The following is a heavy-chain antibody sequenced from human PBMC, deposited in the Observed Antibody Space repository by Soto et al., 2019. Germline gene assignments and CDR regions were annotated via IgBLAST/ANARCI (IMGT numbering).Heavy chain of an antibody. CDR1: GYTFTSYG. CDR2: ISAYNGNT. V-gene: IGHV1-18*01. Sequence: QVQLVQSGAEVKKPGASVKVSCKASGYTFTSYGISWVRQAPGQGLERMGWISAYNGNTKYAKKLQGRVTMTTDTSTRTANMELRSLRSDDTAVYYCEREPNYFAYWGQGTLVTVSS. J-gene: IGHJ4*02. CDR3: EREPNYFAY.